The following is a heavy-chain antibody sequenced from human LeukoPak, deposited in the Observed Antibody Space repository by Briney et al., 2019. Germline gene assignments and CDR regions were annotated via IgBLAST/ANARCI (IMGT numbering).Heavy chain of an antibody. CDR2: MHYSGNT. CDR1: SGSISSSDYY. V-gene: IGHV4-39*01. Sequence: SETLSLTCTISSGSISSSDYYWGWIRQPPGKGLEWIGSMHYSGNTYYNPSRKSRVTISVDTSKNQFSLKLRSVTAADTAVYYCARQKTGTTRNGVVPAPYFDYWGQGTLVTVSS. D-gene: IGHD2-2*01. CDR3: ARQKTGTTRNGVVPAPYFDY. J-gene: IGHJ4*02.